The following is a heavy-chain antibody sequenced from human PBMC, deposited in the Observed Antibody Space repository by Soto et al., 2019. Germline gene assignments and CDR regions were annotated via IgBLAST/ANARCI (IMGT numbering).Heavy chain of an antibody. J-gene: IGHJ4*02. Sequence: PGGSLRLSCAASGLTFRDYYMTWIRQAPGRGLEWVSYISSSGNTIYYADSVKGRFTISRDNAKNSLFLQLNSLRAEDTAVYYCARVRGYFDFWGQGTLVTVSS. CDR2: ISSSGNTI. CDR3: ARVRGYFDF. CDR1: GLTFRDYY. V-gene: IGHV3-11*01. D-gene: IGHD1-1*01.